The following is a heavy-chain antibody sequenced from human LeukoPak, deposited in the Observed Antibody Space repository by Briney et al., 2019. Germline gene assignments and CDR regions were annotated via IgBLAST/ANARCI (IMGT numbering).Heavy chain of an antibody. V-gene: IGHV3-30-3*01. J-gene: IGHJ4*02. CDR3: ARISPDYGGNQFDY. CDR2: ISYDGSNK. D-gene: IGHD4-17*01. Sequence: GGSLRLSCAASGFTFSSYAMHWVRQAPGKGLVWVAVISYDGSNKYYADSVKGRFTISRDNSKNTLYLQMNSLRAEDTAVYYCARISPDYGGNQFDYWGQGTLVTVSS. CDR1: GFTFSSYA.